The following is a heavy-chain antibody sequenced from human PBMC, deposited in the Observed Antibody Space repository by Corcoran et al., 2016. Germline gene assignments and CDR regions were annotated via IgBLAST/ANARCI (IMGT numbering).Heavy chain of an antibody. V-gene: IGHV5-51*01. CDR3: GRHSASSGGAFDI. J-gene: IGHJ3*02. CDR1: GYSFTSYW. CDR2: IYPGDSDT. Sequence: EVQLVQSGAEVKKPGESLKISCKGSGYSFTSYWIGWVRQMPGKGLEWMGIIYPGDSDTRYSPSFHGQVTISADKSISTAYLQWSSLKASDTATYYGGRHSASSGGAFDIWGQGTMVTVYS. D-gene: IGHD6-19*01.